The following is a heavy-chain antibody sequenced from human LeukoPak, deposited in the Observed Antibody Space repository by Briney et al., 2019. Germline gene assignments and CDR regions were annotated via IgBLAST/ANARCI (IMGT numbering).Heavy chain of an antibody. V-gene: IGHV3-72*01. CDR2: SRNKANTYTT. J-gene: IGHJ4*02. D-gene: IGHD6-19*01. Sequence: GGSLRLSCAASGFTFSDHYMYWVRQAPGKGLEWVGRSRNKANTYTTDYAASVKGRFAISRDDSRTSLYLQMNSLKSEDTAVYYCVRAGSGWYDWGQGTLVTVSS. CDR1: GFTFSDHY. CDR3: VRAGSGWYD.